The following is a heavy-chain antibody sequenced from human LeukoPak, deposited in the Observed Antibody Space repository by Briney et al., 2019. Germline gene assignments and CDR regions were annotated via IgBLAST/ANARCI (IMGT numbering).Heavy chain of an antibody. Sequence: SVKVSCKASGGTFSSYAISWVRQAPGQGLEWMGGIIPIFGTANYAQKFQGRVTITTDESTSTAYTELSSLRSEDTAVYYCARSNWNGRNPYYFDYWGQGTLVTVSS. V-gene: IGHV1-69*05. J-gene: IGHJ4*02. CDR1: GGTFSSYA. D-gene: IGHD1-1*01. CDR3: ARSNWNGRNPYYFDY. CDR2: IIPIFGTA.